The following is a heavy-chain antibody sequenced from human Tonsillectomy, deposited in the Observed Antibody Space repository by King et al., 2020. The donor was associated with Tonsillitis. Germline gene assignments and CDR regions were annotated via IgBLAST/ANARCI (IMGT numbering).Heavy chain of an antibody. J-gene: IGHJ5*02. D-gene: IGHD2-2*01. Sequence: VQLQQWGAGLLKPSETLSLTCAVYGGSFSGYYWSWIRQPPGKGLEWIGEINHSGSTNYNPSLKSRVTISVDTSKNQFSLKLSSVTAADTAVYYCARRPAYCSSTSCSAVWFDPWGQGTLVTVSS. V-gene: IGHV4-34*01. CDR1: GGSFSGYY. CDR2: INHSGST. CDR3: ARRPAYCSSTSCSAVWFDP.